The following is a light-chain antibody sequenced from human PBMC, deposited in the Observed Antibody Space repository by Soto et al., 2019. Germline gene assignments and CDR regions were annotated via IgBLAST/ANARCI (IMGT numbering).Light chain of an antibody. V-gene: IGKV3-20*01. CDR3: QQYGSSPMYT. Sequence: EIVLTQSPGTLSLSPGERATLSCRASQSVSSSYLAWYQQKPGQAPRLLNYGASSRATSIPDRFSGSGSWTDFTITISRLEPEDFAVNYCQQYGSSPMYTFGQGTKLEIK. CDR1: QSVSSSY. J-gene: IGKJ2*01. CDR2: GAS.